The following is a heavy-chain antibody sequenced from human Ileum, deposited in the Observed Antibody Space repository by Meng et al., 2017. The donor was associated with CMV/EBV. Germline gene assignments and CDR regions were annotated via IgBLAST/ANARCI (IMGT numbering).Heavy chain of an antibody. CDR1: GFNFSASN. CDR2: IYSGEST. D-gene: IGHD1-26*01. V-gene: IGHV3-53*01. J-gene: IGHJ4*02. Sequence: GGSLRLSCEASGFNFSASNMNWVRRAPGKGLEWVSDIYSGESTYYADSVKGRFSISRDNSKNTLYLQMNSLRAEDTAVYYCAKKYSGSFDYWGQGTLVTVSS. CDR3: AKKYSGSFDY.